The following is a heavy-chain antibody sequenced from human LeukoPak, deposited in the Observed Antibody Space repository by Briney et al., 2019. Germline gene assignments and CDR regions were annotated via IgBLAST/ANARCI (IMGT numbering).Heavy chain of an antibody. CDR1: GGTFSSYA. CDR2: IIPIFGTA. Sequence: SVKVSCKASGGTFSSYAISWVRQAPGQGLEWMGGIIPIFGTANYAQKFQGRVTITADESTSTAYMELSSLRSEDTAVYYCADERGCSSTSCYTDDNWFDPWGQGTLVTVSP. D-gene: IGHD2-2*02. J-gene: IGHJ5*02. V-gene: IGHV1-69*13. CDR3: ADERGCSSTSCYTDDNWFDP.